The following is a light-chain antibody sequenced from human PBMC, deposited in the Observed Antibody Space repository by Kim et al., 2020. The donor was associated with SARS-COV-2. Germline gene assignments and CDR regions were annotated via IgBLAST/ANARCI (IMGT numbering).Light chain of an antibody. CDR3: SSYAGRNDLV. CDR1: SSAVGRYND. J-gene: IGLJ2*01. V-gene: IGLV2-8*01. Sequence: GQSVTISCTGTSSAVGRYNDVSWYQHHPGKAPKLIIYDVTKRPAGVPDRFSGSKSGNTASLTVSGLQAEDEADYYCSSYAGRNDLVFGGGTQLTVL. CDR2: DVT.